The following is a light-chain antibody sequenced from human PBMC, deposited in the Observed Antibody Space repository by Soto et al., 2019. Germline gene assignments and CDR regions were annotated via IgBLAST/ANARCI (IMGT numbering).Light chain of an antibody. Sequence: DIQMTQSPSSLSVSVGDRVTITCRASQSISNYLNWYQQKPGKAPKLLIYAASTLQSGVPSRFSGSGSGTVFTLTVSSLQPEDFATYYCQQSYSTPRTFGQGTKVEIK. CDR2: AAS. CDR1: QSISNY. J-gene: IGKJ1*01. CDR3: QQSYSTPRT. V-gene: IGKV1-39*01.